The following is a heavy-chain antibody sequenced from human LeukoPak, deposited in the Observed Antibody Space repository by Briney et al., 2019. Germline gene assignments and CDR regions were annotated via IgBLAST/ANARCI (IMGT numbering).Heavy chain of an antibody. CDR2: IYPGDSDT. J-gene: IGHJ4*02. V-gene: IGHV5-51*01. D-gene: IGHD3-10*01. CDR3: ARLSPENRPSRRGYFDY. CDR1: GYSFTSYW. Sequence: GESLKISCKGSGYSFTSYWIGWVRQMPGKGLEWMGIIYPGDSDTRYSPSFQGQVTISADKSISTAYLQWSSLKASDTAMYYCARLSPENRPSRRGYFDYWGQGTLVTVSS.